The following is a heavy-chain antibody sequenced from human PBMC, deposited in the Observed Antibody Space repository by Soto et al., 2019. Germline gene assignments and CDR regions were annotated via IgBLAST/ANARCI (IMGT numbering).Heavy chain of an antibody. J-gene: IGHJ6*02. CDR3: ARARYSSSSGFSGSYYYYGMDV. CDR2: IIPIFGTA. CDR1: GGTFSSYA. Sequence: ASVKVSCKASGGTFSSYAISWVRQAPGQGLEWMGGIIPIFGTANYAQKFQGRVTITADESTSTAYMELGSLRSEDTAVYYCARARYSSSSGFSGSYYYYGMDVWGQGTTVTSP. D-gene: IGHD6-6*01. V-gene: IGHV1-69*13.